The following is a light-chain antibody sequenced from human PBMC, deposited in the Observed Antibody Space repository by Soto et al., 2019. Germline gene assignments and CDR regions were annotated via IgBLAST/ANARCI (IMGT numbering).Light chain of an antibody. V-gene: IGKV1-5*01. Sequence: DIQMTQSPSTLSASVGDRVTITCRASQSVSNWLAWYQQKPGKAPKLLIYGASNLESGVPSRFSGSGSGTEFTLTITTLQPDDFATYFCQHYRRNTWSFGPGTKVDIK. CDR1: QSVSNW. CDR2: GAS. J-gene: IGKJ1*01. CDR3: QHYRRNTWS.